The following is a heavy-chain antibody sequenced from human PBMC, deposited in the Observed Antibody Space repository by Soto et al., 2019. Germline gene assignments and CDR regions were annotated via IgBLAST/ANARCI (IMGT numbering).Heavy chain of an antibody. CDR3: APAFYGAGSLT. CDR1: GFSPSTSKVA. Sequence: QITLKESGPPLVKPTQTLTLTCRFSGFSPSTSKVAVVWVRQPPGKALEWLGLIYWDDDKRYNPSLRSRLTVTQDTSKNQVVLTMTNMEPVDTATYYCAPAFYGAGSLTWGQGTLVAVSS. J-gene: IGHJ5*02. CDR2: IYWDDDK. D-gene: IGHD3-10*01. V-gene: IGHV2-5*02.